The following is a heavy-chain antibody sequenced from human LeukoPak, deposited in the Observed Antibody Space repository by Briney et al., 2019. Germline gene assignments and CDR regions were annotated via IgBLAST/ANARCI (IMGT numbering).Heavy chain of an antibody. CDR2: ISESGSNT. CDR1: GFTFSSYA. J-gene: IGHJ4*02. V-gene: IGHV3-23*01. Sequence: GGSLRLSCAASGFTFSSYAMSWVRQAPGKGLEWVSSISESGSNTHYADSVKGRFTISRDNYKNTVFLQMNSLRAEDTAVYFCAKEVVQGLVRAPFDYWGQGILVTVSS. CDR3: AKEVVQGLVRAPFDY. D-gene: IGHD6-19*01.